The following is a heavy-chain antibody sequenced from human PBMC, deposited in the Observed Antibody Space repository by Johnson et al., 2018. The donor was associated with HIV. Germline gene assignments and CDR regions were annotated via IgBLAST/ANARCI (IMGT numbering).Heavy chain of an antibody. J-gene: IGHJ3*02. V-gene: IGHV3-23*04. CDR2: ISGSGGST. CDR1: GFTFSSYA. Sequence: VQLVESGGGVVQPGRSLRLSCAASGFTFSSYAVHWVRQAPGKGLEWVSAISGSGGSTYYADSVKGRFTISRDNSKNTLYLQMNSLRAEDTAVYYCAKDAHITMIVVVISALDAFDIWGQGTMVTVSS. D-gene: IGHD3-22*01. CDR3: AKDAHITMIVVVISALDAFDI.